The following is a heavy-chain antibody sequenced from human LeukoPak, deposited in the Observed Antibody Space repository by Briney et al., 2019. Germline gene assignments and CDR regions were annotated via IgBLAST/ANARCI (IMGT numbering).Heavy chain of an antibody. Sequence: SETLSLTCTVSGASISSSNFYWDWIRQSPGKGREWIGNNYYGETTSYNPSFKSRVTISVDTSKNQFSLKLSSVTAADTAVYYCARTFPDSYNGYWGQGTLVTVSS. V-gene: IGHV4-39*07. D-gene: IGHD5-18*01. J-gene: IGHJ4*02. CDR3: ARTFPDSYNGY. CDR1: GASISSSNFY. CDR2: NYYGETT.